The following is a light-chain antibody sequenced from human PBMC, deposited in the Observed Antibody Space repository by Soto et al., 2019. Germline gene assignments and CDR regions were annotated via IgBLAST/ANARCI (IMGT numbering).Light chain of an antibody. CDR1: QCISSN. J-gene: IGKJ4*01. CDR3: QQLYTYPLT. Sequence: DIQMTQSPSSLSASVGDRVTITCRASQCISSNLSCYQQKPGKAPKVLINAASTLQSGVPSRFSGSGSGTEFTLTITSLQPEDFAAYYCQQLYTYPLTFGGGTKVDI. CDR2: AAS. V-gene: IGKV1-9*01.